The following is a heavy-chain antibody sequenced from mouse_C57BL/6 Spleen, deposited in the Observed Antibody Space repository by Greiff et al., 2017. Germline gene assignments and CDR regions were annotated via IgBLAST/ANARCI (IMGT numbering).Heavy chain of an antibody. J-gene: IGHJ4*01. CDR2: ILPGSGSH. CDR3: AINSYYGSSSGYYAMDY. Sequence: VQLQQPGAELVKPGASVTMSCKASGYTFTSYWINWVKQRPGQGLEWIGDILPGSGSHNYNEKFKSKATLTVDTSSSTAYMQRSSLTSEDSAVYYCAINSYYGSSSGYYAMDYWGQGTSVTVSS. CDR1: GYTFTSYW. D-gene: IGHD1-1*01. V-gene: IGHV1-55*01.